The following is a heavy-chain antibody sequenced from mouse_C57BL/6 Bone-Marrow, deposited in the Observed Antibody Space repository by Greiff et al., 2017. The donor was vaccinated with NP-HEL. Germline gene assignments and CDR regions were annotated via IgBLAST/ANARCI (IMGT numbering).Heavy chain of an antibody. J-gene: IGHJ4*01. Sequence: QVQLQQPGAELVKPGASVKMSCKASGFTFTSYWITWVKQRPGQGLEWIGDIYPGSGSTNYNEKVKGKATLTVDTSSSTAYMQLSSLTSENAAVYCCARSEDYYAMDYWGQGTSVTVSS. CDR2: IYPGSGST. CDR3: ARSEDYYAMDY. V-gene: IGHV1-55*01. CDR1: GFTFTSYW.